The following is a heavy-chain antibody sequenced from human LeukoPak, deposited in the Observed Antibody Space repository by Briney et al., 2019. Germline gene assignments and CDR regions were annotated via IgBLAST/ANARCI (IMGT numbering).Heavy chain of an antibody. Sequence: PSETLSLPCTVSGGSISRYYWTWLRHPPGDALECIGYIYYSGSTNYHPSLKSRLTISVDTSKNQFSLKLSSVTAADTAVYYCATHVATGATDAFDFWGRGTMVTVSS. CDR3: ATHVATGATDAFDF. CDR2: IYYSGST. CDR1: GGSISRYY. D-gene: IGHD1-1*01. V-gene: IGHV4-59*08. J-gene: IGHJ3*01.